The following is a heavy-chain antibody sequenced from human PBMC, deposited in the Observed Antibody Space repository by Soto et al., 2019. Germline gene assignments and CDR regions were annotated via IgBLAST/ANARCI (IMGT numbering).Heavy chain of an antibody. J-gene: IGHJ4*02. CDR1: GGSISSGGYS. CDR3: ARASTTVTTLDY. D-gene: IGHD4-17*01. V-gene: IGHV4-30-2*01. Sequence: QLQLQESGSGLVKPSQTLSLTCAVSGGSISSGGYSWSWIRQPPGKGLEWSGYIYHCGSTYFNPSLKSRVTLSVDRSKNQFSLKLTSVTAADTVVYYCARASTTVTTLDYWGQGTLVTVSS. CDR2: IYHCGST.